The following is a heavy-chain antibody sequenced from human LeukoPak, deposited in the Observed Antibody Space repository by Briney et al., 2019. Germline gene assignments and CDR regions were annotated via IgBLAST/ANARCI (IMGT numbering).Heavy chain of an antibody. CDR3: ARALSQQLIRYSQD. V-gene: IGHV3-23*01. D-gene: IGHD5-24*01. Sequence: GGSLRLSCAASGFTFSNYAMSWVRQAPGKGLEWVSGLSWGGGNSYYADSVKGRFTISRDNSKNTLYLQMNSLRADDTAVYYCARALSQQLIRYSQDWGQGTLVTVSS. J-gene: IGHJ1*01. CDR1: GFTFSNYA. CDR2: LSWGGGNS.